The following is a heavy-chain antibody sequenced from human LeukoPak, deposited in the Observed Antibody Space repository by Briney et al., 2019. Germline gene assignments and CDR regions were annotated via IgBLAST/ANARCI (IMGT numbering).Heavy chain of an antibody. Sequence: PSETLSLTCTVSGGSISSGGYYWSWIRQPPGKGLEWIGYIYHSGSTYYNPSLKSRVTISVDRSKNQFSLKLSSVTAADTAVYYCARDRTTSTRGSFPIWGQGTMVTVSS. CDR2: IYHSGST. CDR3: ARDRTTSTRGSFPI. CDR1: GGSISSGGYY. V-gene: IGHV4-30-2*01. J-gene: IGHJ3*02. D-gene: IGHD1-1*01.